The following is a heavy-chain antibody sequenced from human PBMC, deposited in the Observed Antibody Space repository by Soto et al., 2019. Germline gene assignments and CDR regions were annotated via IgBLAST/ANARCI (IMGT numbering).Heavy chain of an antibody. CDR3: ARDLWGYCGTDCYPLDV. CDR1: GGSISSYY. Sequence: KTSETLSLTCTVSGGSISSYYWSWIRQPPGKGLEWIGYMYNTGSTVYSPSFKSRVTISVDTSKNQFSLKLNSVTAADTAVYYCARDLWGYCGTDCYPLDVWGQGTTVTVSS. V-gene: IGHV4-59*01. J-gene: IGHJ6*02. D-gene: IGHD2-21*02. CDR2: MYNTGST.